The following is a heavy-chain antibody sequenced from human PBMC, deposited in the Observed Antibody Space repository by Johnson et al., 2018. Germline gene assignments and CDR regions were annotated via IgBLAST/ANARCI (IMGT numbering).Heavy chain of an antibody. J-gene: IGHJ3*02. CDR3: ARDLSLIGAFDI. CDR1: GFTVSSNY. CDR2: ISSSGSTI. V-gene: IGHV3-11*04. D-gene: IGHD3-3*02. Sequence: QVQLVESGGGLVQPGGSLRLSCAASGFTVSSNYMSWIRQAPGKGLEWVSYISSSGSTIYYADSVKGRFTISRDNAKNSLYLQMNSLRAEDTAVYYCARDLSLIGAFDIWVQGTMVTVSS.